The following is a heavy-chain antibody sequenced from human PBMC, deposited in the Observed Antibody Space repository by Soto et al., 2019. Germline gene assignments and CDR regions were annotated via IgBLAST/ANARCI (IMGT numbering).Heavy chain of an antibody. D-gene: IGHD5-18*01. V-gene: IGHV4-30-4*01. Sequence: SETLSLTCTVSGGSISSGDYYWSWIRQPPGKGLEWIGYIYYSGSTYYNPSLKSRVTISVDTSKSQFSLKLSSVTAADTAVYYCASLGYSSGLAPSSHWGQVTLVTVSS. CDR2: IYYSGST. CDR3: ASLGYSSGLAPSSH. J-gene: IGHJ4*02. CDR1: GGSISSGDYY.